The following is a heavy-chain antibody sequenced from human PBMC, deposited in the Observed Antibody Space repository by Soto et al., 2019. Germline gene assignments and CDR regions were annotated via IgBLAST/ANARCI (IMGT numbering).Heavy chain of an antibody. J-gene: IGHJ4*02. CDR1: GGSISSGGYY. CDR3: ARSHLTGYHDY. V-gene: IGHV4-31*03. CDR2: IYYSGST. Sequence: SETLSLTCTVSGGSISSGGYYWSWIRQHPGKGLEWIGYIYYSGSTYYNPSLKSRVTISVDTSKNQFSLKLSSVTAADTAVYYCARSHLTGYHDYWGQGTLVTVSS. D-gene: IGHD3-9*01.